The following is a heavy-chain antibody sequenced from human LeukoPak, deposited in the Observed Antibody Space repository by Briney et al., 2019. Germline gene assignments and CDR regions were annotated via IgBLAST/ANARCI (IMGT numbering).Heavy chain of an antibody. CDR1: GFTFDSYA. D-gene: IGHD3-10*02. J-gene: IGHJ3*01. CDR3: AKCSASYDNDAFDV. Sequence: GGSPRLSCAASGFTFDSYAMNWVRQAPGKGLEWVSFISGGGAETRYADSVKGQFTISRDNSKNTLYLQMNILRPEDTAIYYCAKCSASYDNDAFDVWGQGTMVSVSS. V-gene: IGHV3-23*01. CDR2: ISGGGAET.